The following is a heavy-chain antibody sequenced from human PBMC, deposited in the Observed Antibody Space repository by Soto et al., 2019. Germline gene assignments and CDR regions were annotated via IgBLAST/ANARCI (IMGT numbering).Heavy chain of an antibody. Sequence: ESGGGVVQPGRSLRLSCAASGFTFSSYAMHWVRQAPGKGLEWVAVISYDGSNKYYADSVKGRFTISRDNSKNTLYLQMNSLRAEDTAVYYCARSDYGDYAFDYWGQGTLVTVSS. CDR3: ARSDYGDYAFDY. J-gene: IGHJ4*02. CDR2: ISYDGSNK. V-gene: IGHV3-30-3*01. CDR1: GFTFSSYA. D-gene: IGHD4-17*01.